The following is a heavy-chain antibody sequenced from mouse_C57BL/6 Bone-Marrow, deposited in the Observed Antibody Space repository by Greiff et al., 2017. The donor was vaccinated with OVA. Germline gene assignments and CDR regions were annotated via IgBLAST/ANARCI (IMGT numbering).Heavy chain of an antibody. CDR2: ISSGSSTI. CDR3: ARRSYYGYDGYFDV. CDR1: GFTFSDYG. V-gene: IGHV5-17*01. Sequence: EVQGVESGGGLVKPGGSLKLSCAASGFTFSDYGMHWVRQAPEKGLEWVAYISSGSSTIYYADTVKGRFTISRDNAKNTLFLQMTSLRSEDTAMYYCARRSYYGYDGYFDVWGTGTTVAVSS. J-gene: IGHJ1*03. D-gene: IGHD2-2*01.